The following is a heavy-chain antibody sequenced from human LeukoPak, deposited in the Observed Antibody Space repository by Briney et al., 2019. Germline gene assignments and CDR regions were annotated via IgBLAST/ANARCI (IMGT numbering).Heavy chain of an antibody. V-gene: IGHV3-23*01. Sequence: GGSLRLSCAASGFTFSSYAMSWVRQAPGKGLEWVSAISGSGGSTYYADSVEGRFTISRDNSKNTLYLQMNSLRAEDTAVYYCASYYYDPFDYWGQGTLVTVSS. J-gene: IGHJ4*02. CDR1: GFTFSSYA. D-gene: IGHD3-22*01. CDR2: ISGSGGST. CDR3: ASYYYDPFDY.